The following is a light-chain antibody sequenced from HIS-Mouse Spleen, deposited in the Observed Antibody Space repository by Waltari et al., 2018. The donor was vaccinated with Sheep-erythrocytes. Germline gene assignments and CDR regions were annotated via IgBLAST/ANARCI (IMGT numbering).Light chain of an antibody. Sequence: DIQMTQSPSTLSASVGDRVTIPCRASQSIRNWLAWYQQKPGKAPKLLIYKASSLESGVPSRFSGSGSGTEFTLTISSLQPDDFATYYCQQYNSYSPLTFGGGTKVEIK. CDR3: QQYNSYSPLT. CDR2: KAS. V-gene: IGKV1-5*03. J-gene: IGKJ4*01. CDR1: QSIRNW.